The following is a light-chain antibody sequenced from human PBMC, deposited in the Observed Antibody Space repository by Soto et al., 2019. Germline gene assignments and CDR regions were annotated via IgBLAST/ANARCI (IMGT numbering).Light chain of an antibody. CDR3: AAWDDSLNGVV. CDR1: SSNIGSKT. Sequence: QSVLTQPPSASGTPGQRVTISCSGSSSNIGSKTVNWYQQLPGTAPKLLIYSDNQRPSGDPARFSGSKSGTSASLAISGLQSEDEADYYCAAWDDSLNGVVFGGGTQLTVL. CDR2: SDN. J-gene: IGLJ2*01. V-gene: IGLV1-44*01.